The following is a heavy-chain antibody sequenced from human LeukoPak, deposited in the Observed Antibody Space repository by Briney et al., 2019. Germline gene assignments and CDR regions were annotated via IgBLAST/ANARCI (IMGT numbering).Heavy chain of an antibody. CDR3: IRDEALWRLDY. J-gene: IGHJ4*02. CDR1: GFTFSNHW. Sequence: GGSLRLSCAASGFTFSNHWMHWVRQTPGKGLVWVSRIDERGTNAMYADSVKGRFSISRDNAKNTVNLQMNSLRAEDTGVYYCIRDEALWRLDYWGQGTLVTVS. V-gene: IGHV3-74*03. CDR2: IDERGTNA. D-gene: IGHD2-21*01.